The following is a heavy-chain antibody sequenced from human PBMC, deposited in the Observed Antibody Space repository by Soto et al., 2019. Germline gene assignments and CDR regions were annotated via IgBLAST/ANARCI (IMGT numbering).Heavy chain of an antibody. Sequence: SATLSLTFTVAGCSIRTYSWSWIRQPPGKGLEWIGYIYYSGSTNYNPSLKSRVTISVDTSKNQFSLKLSSVTAADTAVYYCARVSGSYLTWGQGTLVTVS. CDR1: GCSIRTYS. J-gene: IGHJ5*02. CDR2: IYYSGST. D-gene: IGHD1-26*01. CDR3: ARVSGSYLT. V-gene: IGHV4-59*01.